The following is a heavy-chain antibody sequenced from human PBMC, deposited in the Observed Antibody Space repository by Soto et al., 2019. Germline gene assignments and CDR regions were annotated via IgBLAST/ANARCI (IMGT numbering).Heavy chain of an antibody. CDR2: IYYSGST. CDR1: GGSISSYY. Sequence: PSETLSLTCTVSGGSISSYYWSWIRQPPGKGLEWIGYIYYSGSTNYNPSLKSRVTISVDTSKNQFSLKLSSVTAADTAVYYCARDHYYGSGNPNYYYYGMDVWGQGTTVTVSS. J-gene: IGHJ6*02. D-gene: IGHD3-10*01. CDR3: ARDHYYGSGNPNYYYYGMDV. V-gene: IGHV4-59*01.